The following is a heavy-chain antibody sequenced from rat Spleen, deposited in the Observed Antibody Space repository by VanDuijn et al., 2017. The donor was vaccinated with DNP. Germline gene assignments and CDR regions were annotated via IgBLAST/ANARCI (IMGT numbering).Heavy chain of an antibody. CDR3: VRHIDW. CDR1: GFTFSDYY. Sequence: EVQLVESGGGLLQPGRSLKLSCAASGFTFSDYYMAWVRQAPSKGLEWVASISSDGYNTYYRDSVKGRFTVSRDNAKSSLYLHMDSLRSEDTATYYCVRHIDWWGQGVMVTVSS. V-gene: IGHV5-25*01. J-gene: IGHJ2*01. CDR2: ISSDGYNT.